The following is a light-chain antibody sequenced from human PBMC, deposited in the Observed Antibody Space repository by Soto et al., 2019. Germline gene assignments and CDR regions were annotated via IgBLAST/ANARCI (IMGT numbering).Light chain of an antibody. CDR1: RAISNY. Sequence: DIQLTQSPSSLPASVGDRVTITCRASRAISNYLAWYQQKPGKVPKLLIFAASTLQSGVPSRFSGSGSGTDFTLPISGLQPEDVAIYYCQNYTTALLTFGGGTKVEIK. J-gene: IGKJ4*01. CDR3: QNYTTALLT. V-gene: IGKV1-27*01. CDR2: AAS.